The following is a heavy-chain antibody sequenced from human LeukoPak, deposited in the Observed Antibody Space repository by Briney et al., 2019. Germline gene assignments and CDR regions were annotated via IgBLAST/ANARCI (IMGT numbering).Heavy chain of an antibody. CDR1: GFTFSNYG. J-gene: IGHJ4*02. V-gene: IGHV3-30*18. CDR2: ISYDGSNK. CDR3: AKDRSNNFDY. Sequence: GGSLRLSCVASGFTFSNYGMHWVRQTPGKGPEWVAVISYDGSNKYYADSVKGRITISRDISKNTLYLQMNSLRPEDTAVYYRAKDRSNNFDYWGQGTLVTVSS.